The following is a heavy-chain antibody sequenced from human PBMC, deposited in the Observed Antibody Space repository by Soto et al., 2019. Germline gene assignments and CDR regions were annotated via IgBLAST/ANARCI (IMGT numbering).Heavy chain of an antibody. D-gene: IGHD5-18*01. CDR2: IYYSGST. CDR3: ARAVRRYGYLP. J-gene: IGHJ5*02. Sequence: PSETVSLTFAVSGGSISIYDWSWIRQPPGKGLEWIGYIYYSGSTNYNPSLKSRVTISVDTSKNQFSLKLSSVTAADTAVYYCARAVRRYGYLPCGQGTLVTVSS. CDR1: GGSISIYD. V-gene: IGHV4-59*01.